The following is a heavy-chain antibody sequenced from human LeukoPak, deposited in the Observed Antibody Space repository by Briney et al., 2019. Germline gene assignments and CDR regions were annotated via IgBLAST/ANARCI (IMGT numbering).Heavy chain of an antibody. D-gene: IGHD4-17*01. CDR2: INHSGST. CDR1: GGSFSGYY. CDR3: ARHEETVTTEWFDP. J-gene: IGHJ5*02. Sequence: SETLSLTRAVYGGSFSGYYWSWIRQPPGKGLEWIGEINHSGSTNYNPSLKSRVTISVDTSKNQFSLKLSSVTAADTAVYYCARHEETVTTEWFDPWGQGTLVTVSS. V-gene: IGHV4-34*01.